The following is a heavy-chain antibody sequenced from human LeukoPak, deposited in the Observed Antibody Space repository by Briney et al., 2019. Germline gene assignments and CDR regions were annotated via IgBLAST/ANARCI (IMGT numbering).Heavy chain of an antibody. CDR2: IWYDGSNK. Sequence: PGRSLRLSCAASGFTFSTYGMHWVRQAPGKGLEWVAVIWYDGSNKYYADSVKGRFTISRDNSKNTLYLKMNSLRAEDTAVYYCARALRLAVNLDYWGQGTLVTVSS. D-gene: IGHD6-19*01. V-gene: IGHV3-33*01. J-gene: IGHJ4*01. CDR1: GFTFSTYG. CDR3: ARALRLAVNLDY.